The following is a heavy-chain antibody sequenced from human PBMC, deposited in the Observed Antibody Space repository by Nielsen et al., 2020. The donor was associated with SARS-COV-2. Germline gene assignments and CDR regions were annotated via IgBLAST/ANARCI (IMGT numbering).Heavy chain of an antibody. D-gene: IGHD2-15*01. Sequence: ASVKVSCKASGYTFTSCGISWVRQAPGQGLEWMGWISAYNGNTNYAQKLQGRVTMTTDTSTSTAYMELRSLRSDDTAVYYCARTAPRGYCSGGSCYSDYWGQGTLVTVSS. V-gene: IGHV1-18*01. CDR3: ARTAPRGYCSGGSCYSDY. J-gene: IGHJ4*02. CDR1: GYTFTSCG. CDR2: ISAYNGNT.